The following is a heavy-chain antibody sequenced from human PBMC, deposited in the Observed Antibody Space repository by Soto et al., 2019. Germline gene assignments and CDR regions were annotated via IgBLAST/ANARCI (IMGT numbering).Heavy chain of an antibody. D-gene: IGHD2-2*01. Sequence: QVQLVQSGAEVKEPGASVKVSCKASGYTFTNYGITWVRQAPGQGLEWMGWISTYNGNTNYAQKIQGRVTLTTDTSTSTAYVELRSLRSDDTAVYFCARDCINTSCFYHYYYGVDVWGQGTTVTVSS. CDR2: ISTYNGNT. CDR1: GYTFTNYG. V-gene: IGHV1-18*01. J-gene: IGHJ6*02. CDR3: ARDCINTSCFYHYYYGVDV.